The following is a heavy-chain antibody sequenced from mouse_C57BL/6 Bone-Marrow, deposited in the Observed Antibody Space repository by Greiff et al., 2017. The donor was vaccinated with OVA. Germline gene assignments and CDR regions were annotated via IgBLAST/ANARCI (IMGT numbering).Heavy chain of an antibody. CDR2: IYPGSGNT. D-gene: IGHD1-1*01. Sequence: QVQLQQPGAELVKPGASVKMSCKASGYTFTSYWITWVKQRPGQGLEWIGDIYPGSGNTYYNEKFKGKATLTADKSSSTAYMELRSLTSEDSAVYFCARPFYYGSSHWYFDVWGTGTTVTVSS. V-gene: IGHV1-55*01. CDR3: ARPFYYGSSHWYFDV. CDR1: GYTFTSYW. J-gene: IGHJ1*03.